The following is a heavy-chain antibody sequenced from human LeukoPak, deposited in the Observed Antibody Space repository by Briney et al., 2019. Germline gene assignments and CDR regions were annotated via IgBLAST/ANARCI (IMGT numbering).Heavy chain of an antibody. V-gene: IGHV3-23*01. CDR2: ISGSGGST. Sequence: PGGSLRLSCAASGFTFSSYAMSWVRQAPGKGLEWVSAISGSGGSTYCADSVKGRFTISRDNSKNTLYLQMNSLRAEDTAVYYCAKDSGKTGSTSPDAFDIWGQGTMVTVSS. CDR1: GFTFSSYA. CDR3: AKDSGKTGSTSPDAFDI. J-gene: IGHJ3*02. D-gene: IGHD2-2*01.